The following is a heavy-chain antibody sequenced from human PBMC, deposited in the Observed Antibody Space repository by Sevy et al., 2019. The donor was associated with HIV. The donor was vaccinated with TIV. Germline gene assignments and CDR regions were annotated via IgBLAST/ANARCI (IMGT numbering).Heavy chain of an antibody. CDR3: ARDLDR. CDR1: GFTFSSYA. V-gene: IGHV3-7*01. J-gene: IGHJ5*02. Sequence: GGSLRLSCAASGFTFSSYAMHWVRQAPGKGLEWVANIKQDGSEKYYVDSVKGRFTISRDNAKNSLYLQMNSLRAEDTAVYYCARDLDRWGQGTLVTVSS. CDR2: IKQDGSEK.